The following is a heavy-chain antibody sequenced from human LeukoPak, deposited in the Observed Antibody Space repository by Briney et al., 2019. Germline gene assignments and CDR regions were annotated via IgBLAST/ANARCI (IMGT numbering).Heavy chain of an antibody. CDR2: INHSGST. CDR1: GGSFSGYY. CDR3: ARGLYSSGWYSVAPFDP. D-gene: IGHD6-19*01. J-gene: IGHJ5*02. V-gene: IGHV4-34*01. Sequence: SETLSLTCAVYGGSFSGYYWSWIRQPPGKGLEWIGEINHSGSTNYNPSLKSRVTISVDTSKNQFSLKLSSVTAADTAVYYCARGLYSSGWYSVAPFDPWGQGTLVTVSS.